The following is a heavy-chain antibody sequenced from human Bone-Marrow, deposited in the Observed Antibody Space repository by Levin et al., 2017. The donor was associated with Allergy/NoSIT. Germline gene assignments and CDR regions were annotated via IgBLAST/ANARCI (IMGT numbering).Heavy chain of an antibody. V-gene: IGHV3-48*02. CDR2: ISSSSNTI. Sequence: GGSLRLSCAASGFTFSSYSMNWVRQAPGKGLEWVSYISSSSNTIYYADSVKGRFTISRDNAKNSLYLQMNSLRDEDTAVYYCARDMYCSGGSCYRRWGYFDYWGQGTLVTVSS. J-gene: IGHJ4*02. CDR3: ARDMYCSGGSCYRRWGYFDY. CDR1: GFTFSSYS. D-gene: IGHD2-15*01.